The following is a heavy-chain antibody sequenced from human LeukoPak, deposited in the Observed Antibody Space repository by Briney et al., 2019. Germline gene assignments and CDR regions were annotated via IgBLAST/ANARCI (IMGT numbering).Heavy chain of an antibody. CDR2: IYASGNT. Sequence: SETLSLTCTVSGGSISSGSYYWSWIRQPAGKGLEWIGRIYASGNTNYNPSLKSRVTISVDTSKNQFSLKLSSVTAADTAVYYCARDARSPLGPYAFDIWGQGTMVTVSS. CDR3: ARDARSPLGPYAFDI. D-gene: IGHD3-16*01. CDR1: GGSISSGSYY. V-gene: IGHV4-61*02. J-gene: IGHJ3*02.